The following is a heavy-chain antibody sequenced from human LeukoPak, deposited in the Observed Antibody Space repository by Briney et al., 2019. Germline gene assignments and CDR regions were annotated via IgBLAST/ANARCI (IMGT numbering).Heavy chain of an antibody. CDR3: AREIVARPGGFDT. CDR1: GFTFSTYC. J-gene: IGHJ3*02. V-gene: IGHV3-7*01. Sequence: GSLRLSCAASGFTFSTYCMSWVRQAPGKGLEWVANIKPEGSEKYYVDSVKGRFTISRDNVKKSLYLQMNSLRAEDTAVYYCAREIVARPGGFDTWGQGTMVTVSS. CDR2: IKPEGSEK. D-gene: IGHD6-6*01.